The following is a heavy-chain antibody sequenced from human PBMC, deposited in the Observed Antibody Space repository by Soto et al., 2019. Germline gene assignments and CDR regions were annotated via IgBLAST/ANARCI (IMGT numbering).Heavy chain of an antibody. CDR1: GGSINSGGYS. Sequence: SETLSLTCTVSGGSINSGGYSWTWIRQPPGKGLEWIGFIYHTGTTYYNPSLKSRVTISVDRSKNQFSLKLNSVTAADTAVYYCARDNPPERGYSYGYFDYWGQGTLVTVSS. CDR2: IYHTGTT. CDR3: ARDNPPERGYSYGYFDY. V-gene: IGHV4-30-2*01. J-gene: IGHJ4*02. D-gene: IGHD5-18*01.